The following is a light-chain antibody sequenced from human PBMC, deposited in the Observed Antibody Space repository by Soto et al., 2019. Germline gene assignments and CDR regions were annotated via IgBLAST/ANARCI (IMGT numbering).Light chain of an antibody. Sequence: AIQLTQSPSSLSASVGDRVSISCRASQGVTTAFAWYQQKPGKPPKLLIYDASTLENGVPSRFSGSGSGTDFTLTISSLQPEDFATYYCQQFDSYPVTFGQWTRLDVK. CDR1: QGVTTA. CDR3: QQFDSYPVT. V-gene: IGKV1-13*02. CDR2: DAS. J-gene: IGKJ5*01.